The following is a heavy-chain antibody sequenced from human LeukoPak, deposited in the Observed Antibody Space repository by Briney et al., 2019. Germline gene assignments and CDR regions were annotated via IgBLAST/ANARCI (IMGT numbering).Heavy chain of an antibody. CDR1: GYTFTGFY. D-gene: IGHD3-16*02. CDR3: ARGVHVWGSYRYFDY. CDR2: INPNSGGT. Sequence: ASVKVSCKASGYTFTGFYMHWVRQAPGQGLEWMGWINPNSGGTNYAQKFQGRVTMTRDTSISTAYMELSRLRSDDTAVYYCARGVHVWGSYRYFDYWGHGTLVTVSS. J-gene: IGHJ4*01. V-gene: IGHV1-2*02.